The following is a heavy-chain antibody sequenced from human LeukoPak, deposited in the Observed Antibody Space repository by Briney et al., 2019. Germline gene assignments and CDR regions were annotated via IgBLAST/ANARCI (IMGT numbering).Heavy chain of an antibody. CDR2: IYYSGST. CDR1: GGSIRSSYYY. D-gene: IGHD6-13*01. Sequence: SETLSLTCTVSGGSIRSSYYYWGWIRQPPGKGLEWIGYIYYSGSTYYNPSLKSRVTISVDTSKNQFSLKLSSVTAADTAVYYCARAVPAAGHFDYWGQGTLVTVSS. CDR3: ARAVPAAGHFDY. V-gene: IGHV4-30-4*08. J-gene: IGHJ4*02.